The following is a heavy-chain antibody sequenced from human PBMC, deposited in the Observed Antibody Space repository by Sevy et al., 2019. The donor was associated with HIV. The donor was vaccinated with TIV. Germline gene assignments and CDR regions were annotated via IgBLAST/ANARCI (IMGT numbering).Heavy chain of an antibody. J-gene: IGHJ4*02. D-gene: IGHD1-26*01. Sequence: GGSLRLSCAASGFTFSSYGMHWVRQAPGKGLEWVAFIRYDGSNKYYADSVKGRFTISRDNSKNTLYLQMNSLRAEDTAVYYCAKDGAGGELEWHFDYWGQGTLVTVSS. V-gene: IGHV3-30*02. CDR2: IRYDGSNK. CDR3: AKDGAGGELEWHFDY. CDR1: GFTFSSYG.